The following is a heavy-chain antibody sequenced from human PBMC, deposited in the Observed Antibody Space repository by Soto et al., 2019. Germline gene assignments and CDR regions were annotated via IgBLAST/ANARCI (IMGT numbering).Heavy chain of an antibody. CDR1: GFTFSSYG. V-gene: IGHV3-33*01. D-gene: IGHD6-19*01. CDR2: IWYDGSNK. CDR3: ASQAVAGPYYYYYMDV. J-gene: IGHJ6*03. Sequence: QVQLVESGGGVVQPGRSLRLSCAASGFTFSSYGMHWVRQAPGKGLEWVAVIWYDGSNKYYADSVKGRFTISRDNSKNTLYLQMNSLRAEDTAVYYCASQAVAGPYYYYYMDVWGKGTTVTVSS.